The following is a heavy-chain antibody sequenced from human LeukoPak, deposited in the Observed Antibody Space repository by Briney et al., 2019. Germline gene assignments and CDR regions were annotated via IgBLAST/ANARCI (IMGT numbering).Heavy chain of an antibody. CDR2: IYYSGST. D-gene: IGHD4-17*01. J-gene: IGHJ4*02. V-gene: IGHV4-39*01. CDR3: ARLVDYGDYVAY. Sequence: SETLSLTCTVSGGSISSSSYYWGWIRQPPGKGLEWIGSIYYSGSTYYNPSLKSRVTISVDTSKNQFSLKLSSVTAADTAVYYCARLVDYGDYVAYWGQGTLVNVSS. CDR1: GGSISSSSYY.